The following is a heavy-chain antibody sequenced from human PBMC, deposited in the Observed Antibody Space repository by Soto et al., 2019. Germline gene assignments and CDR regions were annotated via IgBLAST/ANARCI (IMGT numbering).Heavy chain of an antibody. J-gene: IGHJ4*02. CDR3: ARDGTLYDSSAYYYLY. CDR2: ITPMFGTP. V-gene: IGHV1-69*13. CDR1: GGTFSRYT. Sequence: ASVRVSCKASGGTFSRYTITWVRQAPGQGLEWMGGITPMFGTPNYAQKFQGRVTITADESTSTAYMELSSLRSEDTAMYYCARDGTLYDSSAYYYLYWGQGTLVTVSS. D-gene: IGHD3-22*01.